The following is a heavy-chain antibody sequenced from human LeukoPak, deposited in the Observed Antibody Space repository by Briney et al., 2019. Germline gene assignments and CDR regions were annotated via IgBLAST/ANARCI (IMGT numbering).Heavy chain of an antibody. Sequence: PGGSLRLSCAASGFTFNNYGVQWVRQAPGKGLEWVAVISYDGSNKYYADSVKGRFTISRDNSKNTLYLQMNSLRAEDTAVYYCARDGDQRGAFDIWGQGTMVTVSS. V-gene: IGHV3-30*19. CDR1: GFTFNNYG. CDR3: ARDGDQRGAFDI. J-gene: IGHJ3*02. D-gene: IGHD7-27*01. CDR2: ISYDGSNK.